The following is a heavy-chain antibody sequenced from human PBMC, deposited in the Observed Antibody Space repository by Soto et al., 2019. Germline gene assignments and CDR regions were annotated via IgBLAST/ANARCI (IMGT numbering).Heavy chain of an antibody. Sequence: GESLKISCKGSGYSFTSYWIGWVRQMPGKGPEWMGIIYPGDSDTRYSPSFQGQVTISADKSISTAYLQWSSLKASDTAMYYCAGGGVRGVITRTRDYYGMDVWGQGTTVTVS. V-gene: IGHV5-51*01. J-gene: IGHJ6*02. CDR1: GYSFTSYW. CDR2: IYPGDSDT. D-gene: IGHD3-10*01. CDR3: AGGGVRGVITRTRDYYGMDV.